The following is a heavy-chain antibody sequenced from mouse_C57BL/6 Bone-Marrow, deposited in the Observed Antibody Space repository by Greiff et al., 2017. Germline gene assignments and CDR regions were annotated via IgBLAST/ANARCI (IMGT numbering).Heavy chain of an antibody. CDR2: ISDGGSYT. CDR3: ARGDYYGSRFAY. Sequence: EVQVVESGGGLVKPGGSLKLSCAASGFTFSSYAMSWVRQTPEKRLEWVATISDGGSYTYYPDNVKGRFTISRDNAKNNLYLQMSHLKSEDTAMYYCARGDYYGSRFAYWGQGTLVTVSA. D-gene: IGHD1-1*01. J-gene: IGHJ3*01. V-gene: IGHV5-4*01. CDR1: GFTFSSYA.